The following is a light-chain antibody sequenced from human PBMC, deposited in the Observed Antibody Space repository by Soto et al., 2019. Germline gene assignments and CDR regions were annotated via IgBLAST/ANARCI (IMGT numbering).Light chain of an antibody. Sequence: VLTQSPGSLSLSPGERATLSCRASEVVTTNFIAWYQQQPGQPPRLLIFGASSRAAGIPDRFTGIGSGTDFPLAISRLQPEDSSVYDCYHSGHWVNTFEHANNLEI. CDR2: GAS. CDR3: YHSGHWVNT. J-gene: IGKJ2*01. V-gene: IGKV3-20*01. CDR1: EVVTTNF.